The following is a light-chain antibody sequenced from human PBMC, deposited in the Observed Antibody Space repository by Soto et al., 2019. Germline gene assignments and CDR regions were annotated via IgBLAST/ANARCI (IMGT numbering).Light chain of an antibody. V-gene: IGKV3-15*01. CDR1: QSVSSN. Sequence: EIVMTQSPATLSLSPGERATLSCRASQSVSSNLAWYQQKPGQAPRLLIYGASTRATGIPARFSGSGSGTEFTLTISSPQSEDFAVYYCQQYNNWPLTFGGGTKVEIK. J-gene: IGKJ4*01. CDR3: QQYNNWPLT. CDR2: GAS.